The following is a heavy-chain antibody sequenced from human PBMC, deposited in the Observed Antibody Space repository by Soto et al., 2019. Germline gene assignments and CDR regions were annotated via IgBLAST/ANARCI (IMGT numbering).Heavy chain of an antibody. D-gene: IGHD5-12*01. V-gene: IGHV3-74*03. CDR2: INHDGTKT. J-gene: IGHJ6*02. CDR1: KFSFNNYW. CDR3: VREPWGFSGSWYDY. Sequence: GGSLRLSCASSKFSFNNYWMHWVRQVPGKGPVWVSRINHDGTKTEYADSVKGRFTISRENTKNTLYLQTNSLRVDDTAMYYCVREPWGFSGSWYDYWGQGTTVTVSS.